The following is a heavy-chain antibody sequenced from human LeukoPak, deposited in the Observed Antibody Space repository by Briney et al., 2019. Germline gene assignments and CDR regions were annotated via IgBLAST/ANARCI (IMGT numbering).Heavy chain of an antibody. Sequence: ASVKVSCKASGYTFTGYYIHWVRRAPGQGLEWMGWINPNSGDTNYAQNFQGRVTMTRDTSITTAYMDLRRLRSDDTAVYYCAHKRGGVSYYFRGTYDAFDVWDQGTMVTVSS. CDR3: AHKRGGVSYYFRGTYDAFDV. CDR2: INPNSGDT. CDR1: GYTFTGYY. V-gene: IGHV1-2*02. J-gene: IGHJ3*01. D-gene: IGHD1-26*01.